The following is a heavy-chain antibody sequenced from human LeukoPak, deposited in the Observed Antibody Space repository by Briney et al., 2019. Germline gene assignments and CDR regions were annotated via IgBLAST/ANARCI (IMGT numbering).Heavy chain of an antibody. CDR3: ARAYYGSGSLDAFDI. CDR2: IYHSGST. J-gene: IGHJ3*02. D-gene: IGHD3-10*01. Sequence: SQTLSLTCAVSGGSISSGGYPWSWIRQPPGKGLEWIGYIYHSGSTYYNPSLKSRVTISVDRSKNQFSLKLSSVTAADTAVYYCARAYYGSGSLDAFDIWGQGTMVTVSS. V-gene: IGHV4-30-2*01. CDR1: GGSISSGGYP.